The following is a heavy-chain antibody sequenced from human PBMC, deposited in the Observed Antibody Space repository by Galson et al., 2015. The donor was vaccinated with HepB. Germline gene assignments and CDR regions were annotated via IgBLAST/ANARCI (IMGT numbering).Heavy chain of an antibody. CDR3: AKDRVPIGGGWY. CDR1: GFTFSSYA. V-gene: IGHV3-23*01. J-gene: IGHJ4*02. CDR2: ISGSGGST. D-gene: IGHD6-19*01. Sequence: SLRLSCAASGFTFSSYAMSWVRQAPGKGLEWVSAISGSGGSTYYADSVKGRFTISRDNSKNTLYLQMNSLRAEDTAVYYCAKDRVPIGGGWYWGQGTLVTVSS.